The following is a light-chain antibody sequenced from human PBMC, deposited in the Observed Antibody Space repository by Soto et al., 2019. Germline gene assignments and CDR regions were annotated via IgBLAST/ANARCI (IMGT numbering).Light chain of an antibody. V-gene: IGKV3-15*01. J-gene: IGKJ3*01. CDR2: ETS. CDR3: QQYYNWPPFT. CDR1: QNIRSN. Sequence: EIVMTQSPGTLSVSPGERATLSCRASQNIRSNLAWYQQKPGQAPRLLIYETSIRAPGIPARFSVSGSGTEFTLTISSLQSEDFAVYHCQQYYNWPPFTFGPGTKVDIK.